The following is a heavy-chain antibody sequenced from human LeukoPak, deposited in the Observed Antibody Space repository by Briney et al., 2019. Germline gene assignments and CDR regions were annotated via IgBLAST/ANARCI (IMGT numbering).Heavy chain of an antibody. J-gene: IGHJ4*02. D-gene: IGHD1-26*01. CDR2: INPSGGST. Sequence: ASAKVSCKASGYTFTSYYMHWVRQAPGQGLEWMGIINPSGGSTSYAQKFQGRVTMTRDMSTSTVYMELSSLRSEDTAVYYCARFVATGVGATVPFDYWGQGTLVTVSS. V-gene: IGHV1-46*01. CDR3: ARFVATGVGATVPFDY. CDR1: GYTFTSYY.